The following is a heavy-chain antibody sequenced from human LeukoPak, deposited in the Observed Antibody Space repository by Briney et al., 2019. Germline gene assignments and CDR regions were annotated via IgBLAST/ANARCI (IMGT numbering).Heavy chain of an antibody. J-gene: IGHJ4*02. CDR3: ARHPNSSWDY. D-gene: IGHD6-13*01. CDR1: GFTFRNYW. V-gene: IGHV3-7*03. CDR2: INEGGNEK. Sequence: GGSLRLSCGVSGFTFRNYWMTWVRQVPGKGLEWVVNINEGGNEKNYVDSVKGRFTVSRDNAQNSLYLQMNSLRVEDTAVYYCARHPNSSWDYWGQGTLVTVSS.